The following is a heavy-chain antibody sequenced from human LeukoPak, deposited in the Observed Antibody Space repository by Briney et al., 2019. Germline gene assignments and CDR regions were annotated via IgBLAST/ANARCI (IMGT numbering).Heavy chain of an antibody. D-gene: IGHD2-8*01. CDR2: IWYDGSNK. V-gene: IGHV3-33*01. J-gene: IGHJ4*02. CDR1: GFTFSSYG. Sequence: GGSLRLSCAASGFTFSSYGMHWVRQAPGKGLEWVAVIWYDGSNKYYADSVKGRFTISRDNSKNTLYLQMNSLRAEDTAVYYCTTDRRGAGMVSHGTWTFDYWGQGTLVTVSS. CDR3: TTDRRGAGMVSHGTWTFDY.